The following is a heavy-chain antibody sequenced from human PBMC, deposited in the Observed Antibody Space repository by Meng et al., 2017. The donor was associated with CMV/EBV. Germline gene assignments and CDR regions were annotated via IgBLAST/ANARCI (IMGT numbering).Heavy chain of an antibody. CDR2: ISGSGGST. CDR3: ASKFWSGFYYYGMDV. V-gene: IGHV3-23*01. J-gene: IGHJ6*02. D-gene: IGHD3-3*01. CDR1: GFTFSSYG. Sequence: GESLKISCAASGFTFSSYGMHWVRQAPGKGLEWVSAISGSGGSTYYADSVKGRFTISRDNSKNTLYLQMNSLRAEDTAVYYCASKFWSGFYYYGMDVWGQGTTVTVSS.